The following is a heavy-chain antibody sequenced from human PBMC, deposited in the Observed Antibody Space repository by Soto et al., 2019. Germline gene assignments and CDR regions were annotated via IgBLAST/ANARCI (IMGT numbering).Heavy chain of an antibody. Sequence: QVQLVESGGGVVQPGRSLRLSCAASGFTFRTYAMHWVRQAPGKGLEWLAVISYDGNNDYYADSVKGRFTISRDNSKDTLYLQMTSLRPDDTAVDYCASSVYYPLIQRWVQGTLVTVSS. D-gene: IGHD3-10*01. CDR3: ASSVYYPLIQR. J-gene: IGHJ1*01. V-gene: IGHV3-30-3*01. CDR1: GFTFRTYA. CDR2: ISYDGNND.